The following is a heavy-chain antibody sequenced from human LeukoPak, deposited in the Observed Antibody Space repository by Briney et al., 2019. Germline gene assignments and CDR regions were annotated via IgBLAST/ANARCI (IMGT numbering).Heavy chain of an antibody. Sequence: ASVKVSCKASGYTFTTYHMHWVRQAPGQGLEWMGIINPRGNNTNYAQKFQGRVTMTKDTSTNTVYMELSSLRSEDAAIYYCAREAYGSETYYSVDYWGHGTLVTVSS. V-gene: IGHV1-46*01. CDR2: INPRGNNT. J-gene: IGHJ4*01. CDR1: GYTFTTYH. CDR3: AREAYGSETYYSVDY. D-gene: IGHD3-10*01.